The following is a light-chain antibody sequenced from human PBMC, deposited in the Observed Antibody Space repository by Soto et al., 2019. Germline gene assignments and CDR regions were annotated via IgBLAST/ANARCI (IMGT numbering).Light chain of an antibody. J-gene: IGKJ3*01. CDR1: RSVLSSSNNKNF. Sequence: DIVMTQSPDSLALSLGERATINCKSSRSVLSSSNNKNFLAWYQQKPGQPPRLLIYWASTRESGVPDRFSGSGSGTDFTLTISSLQAEDVAVYYCQQYYSSPFTFVPGTKVDIK. V-gene: IGKV4-1*01. CDR3: QQYYSSPFT. CDR2: WAS.